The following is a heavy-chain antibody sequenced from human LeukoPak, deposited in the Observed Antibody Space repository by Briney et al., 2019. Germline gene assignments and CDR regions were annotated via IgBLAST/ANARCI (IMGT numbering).Heavy chain of an antibody. Sequence: VASVKVSCKASGYTFNSYGISWVRQAPGQGLEWMGWISGYNGNTKYVQKFQGRVTMTTDTSTSTAYMELRSLRSDDTAVYYCARVRDGIRYYYYYYMDVWGKGTTVTVSS. CDR1: GYTFNSYG. CDR3: ARVRDGIRYYYYYYMDV. D-gene: IGHD1-1*01. V-gene: IGHV1-18*01. CDR2: ISGYNGNT. J-gene: IGHJ6*03.